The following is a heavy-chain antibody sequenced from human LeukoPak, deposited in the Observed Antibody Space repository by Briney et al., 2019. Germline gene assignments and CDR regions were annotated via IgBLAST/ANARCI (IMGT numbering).Heavy chain of an antibody. J-gene: IGHJ4*02. Sequence: GDSLKISCNGSRYIFTTYWIGWVRQLPGKGLEWFGTIYPAHSDTRYSPSFQGQVTISADKSISTAYLQWSSLKASDTAMYYCARPYSSSSWSGDYWGQGTLVTVSS. V-gene: IGHV5-51*01. CDR2: IYPAHSDT. CDR1: RYIFTTYW. CDR3: ARPYSSSSWSGDY. D-gene: IGHD6-13*01.